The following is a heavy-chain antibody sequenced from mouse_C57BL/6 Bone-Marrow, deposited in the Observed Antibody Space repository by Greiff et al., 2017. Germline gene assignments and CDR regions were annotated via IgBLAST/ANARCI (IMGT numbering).Heavy chain of an antibody. Sequence: QVQLQQPGAELVMPGASVKLSCKASGYTFTSYWMHWVKQRPGQGLEWIGEIDPSDSYTNYNQKFKGKSTLTVDKSSSTAYMQLSSLTSDDSAVYYCAVLPYYFDYWGQGTTLTVSS. J-gene: IGHJ2*01. V-gene: IGHV1-69*01. CDR2: IDPSDSYT. CDR1: GYTFTSYW. D-gene: IGHD1-1*01. CDR3: AVLPYYFDY.